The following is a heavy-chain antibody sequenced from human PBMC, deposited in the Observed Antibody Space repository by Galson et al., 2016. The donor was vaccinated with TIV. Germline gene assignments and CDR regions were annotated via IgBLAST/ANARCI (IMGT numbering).Heavy chain of an antibody. Sequence: SLRLSCAASGFSFSSYWMTWVRQAPGKGLEWVANIKRDDSEKYYVDSVKGRFTISRDNAKNSLYLQMNSLTAEDTAVYYCTRQLLSECSVGFDIWGQGTLVTVSS. CDR1: GFSFSSYW. CDR3: TRQLLSECSVGFDI. V-gene: IGHV3-7*01. J-gene: IGHJ3*02. D-gene: IGHD3-10*01. CDR2: IKRDDSEK.